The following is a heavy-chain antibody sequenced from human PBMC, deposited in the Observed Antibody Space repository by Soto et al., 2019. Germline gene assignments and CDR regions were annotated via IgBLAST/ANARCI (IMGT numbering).Heavy chain of an antibody. J-gene: IGHJ4*02. V-gene: IGHV3-23*01. CDR2: ISGSGGST. D-gene: IGHD6-19*01. Sequence: GGSLRLSCAASGFTFSSYAMSWVRQAPGKGLEWVSAISGSGGSTYYADSVKGRFTISRDNSKNTLYLQMSSLRAEDTAVYYCVRVSSGYSSGWYRFDYCGQGTLVTVSS. CDR3: VRVSSGYSSGWYRFDY. CDR1: GFTFSSYA.